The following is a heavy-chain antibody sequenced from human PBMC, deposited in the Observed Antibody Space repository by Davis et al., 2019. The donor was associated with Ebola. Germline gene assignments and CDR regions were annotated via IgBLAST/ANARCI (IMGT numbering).Heavy chain of an antibody. CDR2: IYHSGST. V-gene: IGHV4-30-2*01. J-gene: IGHJ6*02. CDR3: ARAYDGMDV. Sequence: SETLSPTCAVSGGSISSGGYSWSWIRQPPGKGLEWIGYIYHSGSTYYNPSLKSRVTISVDRSKNQFSLKLSSVTAADTAVYYCARAYDGMDVWGQGTTVTVSS. CDR1: GGSISSGGYS.